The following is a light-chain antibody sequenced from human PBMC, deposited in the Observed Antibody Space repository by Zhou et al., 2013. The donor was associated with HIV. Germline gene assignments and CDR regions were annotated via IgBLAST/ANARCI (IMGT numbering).Light chain of an antibody. CDR1: QGIRND. Sequence: DTQMTQSPSSLSASVGDRVTITCRASQGIRNDLAWYQQKPGKAPKCLISEASTLQSGVPSRFSGSGSGTEFTLTINCLQSDDFATYYCQQYYDSLWTFGQGTKVESK. CDR2: EAS. CDR3: QQYYDSLWT. V-gene: IGKV1-17*01. J-gene: IGKJ1*01.